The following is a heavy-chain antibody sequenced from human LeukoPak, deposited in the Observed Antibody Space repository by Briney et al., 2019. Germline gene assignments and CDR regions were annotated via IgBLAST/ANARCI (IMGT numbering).Heavy chain of an antibody. CDR1: GFTFDDYG. J-gene: IGHJ6*03. CDR2: INWNGGST. D-gene: IGHD6-13*01. CDR3: AREVRIAAARYYYYYMDV. Sequence: AGGSLRLSCAASGFTFDDYGMSWVRQAPGKGLEWVSGINWNGGSTGYADSVKGRFTISRDNAKNSLYLQMNSLRAEDTALYYCAREVRIAAARYYYYYMDVWGKGTTVTVSS. V-gene: IGHV3-20*04.